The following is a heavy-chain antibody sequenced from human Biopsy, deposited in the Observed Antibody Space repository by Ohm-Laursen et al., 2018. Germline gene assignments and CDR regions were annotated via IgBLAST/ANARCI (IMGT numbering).Heavy chain of an antibody. V-gene: IGHV3-9*01. CDR3: VRGYSSSWSGYLDH. Sequence: SLRLSCAASGFTFDDHVMHWVRQAPGKGLEWVSGISWDGGSEGYADSVKGRFTISRDNAKSSLFLQMNSLTTEDTALYYCVRGYSSSWSGYLDHWGQGTLVTVSS. D-gene: IGHD3-3*01. CDR2: ISWDGGSE. J-gene: IGHJ4*02. CDR1: GFTFDDHV.